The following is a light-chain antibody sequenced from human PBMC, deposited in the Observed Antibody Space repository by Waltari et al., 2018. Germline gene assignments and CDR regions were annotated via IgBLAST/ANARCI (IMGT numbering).Light chain of an antibody. CDR3: LQDYNYPRT. V-gene: IGKV1-6*01. Sequence: IRMTQSPSSLSASVGDRVTITCRASQDIRNDLSWYQLVPGKAPKLLIYATFNLHTGVPFRFSGSRSGADFTLTISRLQAEDFATYYCLQDYNYPRTFGPGTKVVMK. J-gene: IGKJ1*01. CDR2: ATF. CDR1: QDIRND.